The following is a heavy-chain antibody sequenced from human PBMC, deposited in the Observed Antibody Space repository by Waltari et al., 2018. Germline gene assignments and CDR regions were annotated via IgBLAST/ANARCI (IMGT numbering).Heavy chain of an antibody. CDR2: FYSSVGV. D-gene: IGHD3-22*01. V-gene: IGHV4-39*07. CDR3: ARVYDKSGYFSSSAFDI. J-gene: IGHJ3*02. CDR1: GGSITGSNSY. Sequence: QVQLQESGPGLVKSSETLSLTCTVSGGSITGSNSYWGWIRQPPGKGLEWIGTFYSSVGVYYNLSLKSRVIISVDTSKNQFSLKLSSVTAADTAVYYCARVYDKSGYFSSSAFDIWGQGTVVTVSS.